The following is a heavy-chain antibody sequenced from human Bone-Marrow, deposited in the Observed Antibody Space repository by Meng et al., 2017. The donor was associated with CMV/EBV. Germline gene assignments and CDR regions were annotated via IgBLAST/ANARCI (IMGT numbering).Heavy chain of an antibody. Sequence: VSSHSAAWSWIRQSPSRGLEWLGRTYYRSKWYNDYAVSVKSRITINPDTSKNQFSLQLNSVTPEDTAVYYCAREVDYYYDSSGYYPYWGQGTLVTVSS. CDR1: VSSHSAA. CDR2: TYYRSKWYN. D-gene: IGHD3-22*01. CDR3: AREVDYYYDSSGYYPY. J-gene: IGHJ4*02. V-gene: IGHV6-1*01.